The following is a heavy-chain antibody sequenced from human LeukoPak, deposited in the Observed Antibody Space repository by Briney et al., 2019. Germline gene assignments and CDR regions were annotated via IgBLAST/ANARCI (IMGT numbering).Heavy chain of an antibody. Sequence: GASVKVSCKASGYPFITYAINWVRQAPGQGLEWMGWINTGTGNPTYAQGFTGRFVFSLDISVSTAYLQINSLKAEDTAVYYCARDRGGSPTPGGYWGQGSLVTVSS. V-gene: IGHV7-4-1*02. J-gene: IGHJ4*02. CDR2: INTGTGNP. CDR3: ARDRGGSPTPGGY. CDR1: GYPFITYA. D-gene: IGHD3-10*01.